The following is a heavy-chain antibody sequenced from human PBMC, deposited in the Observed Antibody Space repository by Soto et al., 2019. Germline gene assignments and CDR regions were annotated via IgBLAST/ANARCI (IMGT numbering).Heavy chain of an antibody. CDR2: ISGDGGST. CDR1: GFTFDDYA. Sequence: GGSLRLSCAASGFTFDDYAMHWVRQAPGKGLEWVSLISGDGGSTYYADSVKGRFTISRDNSKNSLYLQMNSLRTEDTALYYCAKDNQPSQYSSSSAGYYYYYGMDVWGQGTTVTVSS. D-gene: IGHD6-6*01. CDR3: AKDNQPSQYSSSSAGYYYYYGMDV. J-gene: IGHJ6*02. V-gene: IGHV3-43*02.